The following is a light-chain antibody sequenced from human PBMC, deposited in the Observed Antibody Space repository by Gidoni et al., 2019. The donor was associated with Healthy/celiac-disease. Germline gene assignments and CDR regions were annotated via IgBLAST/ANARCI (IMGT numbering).Light chain of an antibody. CDR1: QSVSSY. CDR3: QQRSNWPLT. V-gene: IGKV3-11*01. CDR2: DAS. Sequence: ESVLTQSPATLSLSPGERATLSCRASQSVSSYLAWYQQKPGQAPRLLIYDASNRATGIPARFRGSGSGTDFTLTISSLEPEDFAVSYCQQRSNWPLTFGGGTKVEIK. J-gene: IGKJ4*01.